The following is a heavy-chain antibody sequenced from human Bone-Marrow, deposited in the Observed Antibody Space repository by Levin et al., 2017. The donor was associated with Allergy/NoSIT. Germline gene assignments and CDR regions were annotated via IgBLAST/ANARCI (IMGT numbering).Heavy chain of an antibody. J-gene: IGHJ5*02. Sequence: GGSLRLSCAASGFTFSSHTMYWVRQTPGTGLEWVALISHDGNTKHYADSARGRFTISRDNSQNTLYLKVNSLRADDTAVYYCVREWFGESTWGQGTLVTVSS. CDR3: VREWFGEST. V-gene: IGHV3-30-3*01. CDR1: GFTFSSHT. CDR2: ISHDGNTK. D-gene: IGHD3-10*01.